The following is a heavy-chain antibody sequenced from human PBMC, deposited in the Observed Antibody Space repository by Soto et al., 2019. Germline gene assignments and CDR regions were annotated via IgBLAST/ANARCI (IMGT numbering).Heavy chain of an antibody. J-gene: IGHJ5*02. Sequence: PGGSLRLSCAASGFTFSSYWMHWVRQAPGKGLEWVSAISGSGGSTYYADSVKGRFTISRDNSKNTLYLQMNSLRAEDTAVYYCANAYCSSTSCLGTLTNWFDPWGQGTLVTVSS. D-gene: IGHD2-2*01. V-gene: IGHV3-23*01. CDR3: ANAYCSSTSCLGTLTNWFDP. CDR1: GFTFSSYW. CDR2: ISGSGGST.